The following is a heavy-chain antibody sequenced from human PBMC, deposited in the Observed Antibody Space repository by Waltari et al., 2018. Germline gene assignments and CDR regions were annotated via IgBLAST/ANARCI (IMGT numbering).Heavy chain of an antibody. CDR2: FDPEDGET. Sequence: QVQLVQSGAEVKKHGASVKVSCKVPGYTLTDLHMHWVRTAPGKGLEWMGGFDPEDGETIYAQKFQCRVTMTEDTSTDTAYMELSSLRSEDTAVYYCATIAVAGKLVRWFDPWGQGTLVTVSS. D-gene: IGHD6-19*01. CDR1: GYTLTDLH. J-gene: IGHJ5*02. CDR3: ATIAVAGKLVRWFDP. V-gene: IGHV1-24*01.